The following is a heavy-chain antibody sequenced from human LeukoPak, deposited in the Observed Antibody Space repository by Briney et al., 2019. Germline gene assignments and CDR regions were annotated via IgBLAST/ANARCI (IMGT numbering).Heavy chain of an antibody. CDR1: GGSISSSIYY. Sequence: PSETLSLTCTVSGGSISSSIYYWGWIRQPPGKGLEWIGSIYYSGSTYYNPSLKSRVIISVATSKNQFSLKLSSVTAADTAVYYCARDYYGSGSTRYYFDYWGQGTLVTVSS. CDR2: IYYSGST. J-gene: IGHJ4*02. D-gene: IGHD3-10*01. V-gene: IGHV4-39*07. CDR3: ARDYYGSGSTRYYFDY.